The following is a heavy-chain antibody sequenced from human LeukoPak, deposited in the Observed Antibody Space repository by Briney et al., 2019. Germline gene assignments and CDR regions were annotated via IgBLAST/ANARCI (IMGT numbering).Heavy chain of an antibody. V-gene: IGHV1-46*01. D-gene: IGHD3-22*01. J-gene: IGHJ4*02. CDR3: AREDYYDSGSNDY. CDR2: ISPSGGST. Sequence: ASVKVSCKAFGYTFTSNYMHWVRQAPGQGPEWMGVISPSGGSTTYAQKFQVRVTITRNTSISTAYMELSSLRSEDAAVYYCAREDYYDSGSNDYWGQGTLVTVSS. CDR1: GYTFTSNY.